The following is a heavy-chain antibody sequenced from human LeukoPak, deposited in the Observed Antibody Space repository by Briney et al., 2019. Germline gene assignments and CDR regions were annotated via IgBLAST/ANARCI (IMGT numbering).Heavy chain of an antibody. CDR3: AKFVGGPFDS. J-gene: IGHJ4*02. CDR2: IYTGGNT. D-gene: IGHD3-16*01. Sequence: GGSLRLSCAASGFTVDSNYLSWVRQAPGKGLEWVSTIYTGGNTYYADSVKGRFTISRDNSMNTLYLQMNSLRAEDTALYYCAKFVGGPFDSWGQRTLVTVSS. CDR1: GFTVDSNY. V-gene: IGHV3-53*01.